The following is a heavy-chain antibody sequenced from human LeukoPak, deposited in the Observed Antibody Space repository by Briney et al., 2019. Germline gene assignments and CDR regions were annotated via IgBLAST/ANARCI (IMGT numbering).Heavy chain of an antibody. CDR2: ISSSRSTI. D-gene: IGHD6-19*01. CDR3: ARGQYSSGWYFNWFDP. CDR1: GFTFSSYS. J-gene: IGHJ5*02. V-gene: IGHV3-48*04. Sequence: GGSLRLSCAASGFTFSSYSMNWFRQAPGKGLEGVSYISSSRSTIYYADSVKGRFTISRDNAKTSLFLQMNSLRAEDTAMYYCARGQYSSGWYFNWFDPWGQGTQVTVSS.